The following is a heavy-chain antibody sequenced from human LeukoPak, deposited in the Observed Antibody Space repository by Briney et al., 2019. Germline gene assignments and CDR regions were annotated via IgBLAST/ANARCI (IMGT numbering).Heavy chain of an antibody. CDR3: ARDLVVVPAAPLGY. J-gene: IGHJ4*02. CDR2: ISSSSSTI. V-gene: IGHV3-48*04. CDR1: GFTFSSYS. D-gene: IGHD2-2*01. Sequence: GGSLRLSCAASGFTFSSYSMNWVRQAPGKGLEWVSYISSSSSTICYADSVKGRFTISRDNAKNSLYLQMNSLRAEDTAVYYCARDLVVVPAAPLGYWGQGTLVTVSS.